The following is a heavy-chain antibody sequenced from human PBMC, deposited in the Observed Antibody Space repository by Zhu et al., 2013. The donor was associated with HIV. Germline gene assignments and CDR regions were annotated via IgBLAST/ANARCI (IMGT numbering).Heavy chain of an antibody. V-gene: IGHV1-2*02. D-gene: IGHD6-6*01. CDR2: INPNSGGT. J-gene: IGHJ5*02. CDR1: GYTFTGYY. CDR3: ARSNIAARGEGWFDP. Sequence: QVQLVQSGAEVKKPGASLKVSCKASGYTFTGYYMHWVRQAPGQGLEWMGWINPNSGGTNYAQKFQGRVTMTRDTSISTAYMELSRLRSDDTAVYYCARSNIAARGEGWFDPWGQGTLVTVSS.